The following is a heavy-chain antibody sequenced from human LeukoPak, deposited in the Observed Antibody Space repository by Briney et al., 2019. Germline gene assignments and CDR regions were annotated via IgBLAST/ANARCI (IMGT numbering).Heavy chain of an antibody. V-gene: IGHV4-59*01. CDR1: GDSISNYY. J-gene: IGHJ3*02. D-gene: IGHD1-14*01. CDR3: ARYRNEALFAFDI. Sequence: SETLSLTCTVSGDSISNYYWSWIRQPPGKGLEWIGYIHYSGNTDYNPSLKSRVTISVDTSKNQFSLRLNSVTAADTAVYYCARYRNEALFAFDIWGQGTMVTVSS. CDR2: IHYSGNT.